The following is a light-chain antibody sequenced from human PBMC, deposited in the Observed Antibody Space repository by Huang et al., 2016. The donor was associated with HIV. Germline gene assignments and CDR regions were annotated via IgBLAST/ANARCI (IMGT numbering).Light chain of an antibody. Sequence: DIQMTQSPSSLSASIGDRVTMSCRASQTVDMYLTWYQQTPGRAPKLLLSAASNLKGDFPSRISGTGAGTNFTLTISSLQPEDFVIYFCQQTYNVPRTFGQGTELEIK. CDR2: AAS. CDR3: QQTYNVPRT. V-gene: IGKV1-39*01. CDR1: QTVDMY. J-gene: IGKJ2*01.